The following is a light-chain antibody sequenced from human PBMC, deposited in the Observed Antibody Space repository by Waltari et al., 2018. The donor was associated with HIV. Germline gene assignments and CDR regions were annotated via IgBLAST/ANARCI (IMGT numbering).Light chain of an antibody. CDR1: SSNIGAGYA. CDR2: GNS. V-gene: IGLV1-40*01. J-gene: IGLJ2*01. Sequence: QSVLTQQPSVSGAPGQRVTISCTGRSSNIGAGYAVPWYQQLPGTAPKLLIYGNSNRPSGVPDRFSGSKSGTSASLAITGLQAEDEADYYCQSYDSSLSGVVFGGGTKLTVL. CDR3: QSYDSSLSGVV.